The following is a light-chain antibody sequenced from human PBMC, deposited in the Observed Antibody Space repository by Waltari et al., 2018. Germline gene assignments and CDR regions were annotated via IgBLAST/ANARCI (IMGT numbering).Light chain of an antibody. V-gene: IGKV4-1*01. CDR2: WAS. Sequence: DIVMTQSPDSLAVSLGERATINCKSIQSVLHIPNNKNYLTWYQQKPGQPPKLLISWASTRESGVPDRFSGSGSGTDFTLTISSLQAEDVAVYYCQQSYSIPYTFGQGTKLEIK. CDR1: QSVLHIPNNKNY. J-gene: IGKJ2*01. CDR3: QQSYSIPYT.